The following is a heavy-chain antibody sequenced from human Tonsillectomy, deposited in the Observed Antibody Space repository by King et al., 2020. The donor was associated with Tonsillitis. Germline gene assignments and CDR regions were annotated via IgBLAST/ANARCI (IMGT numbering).Heavy chain of an antibody. D-gene: IGHD3-22*01. J-gene: IGHJ3*02. Sequence: VQLQESGPGLVKPSETLSLICTVSGGSISSSYWSWIRQTPGKGLEWIGYIHYSGSTNYNPSLNSRVTISADTSKNQFSLKLGSATAADTGVYYCARGYYDSSGYSNTFDIWGQGTMVIVSS. CDR2: IHYSGST. CDR1: GGSISSSY. CDR3: ARGYYDSSGYSNTFDI. V-gene: IGHV4-59*01.